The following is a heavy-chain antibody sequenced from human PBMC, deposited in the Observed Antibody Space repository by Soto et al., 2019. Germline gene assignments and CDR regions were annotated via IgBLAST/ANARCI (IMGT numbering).Heavy chain of an antibody. Sequence: QVQLVESGGGVVQPGRSLRLSCAASGFTFSSYGMHWVRQAPGKGLEWVAVIWYDGSNKYYADSVKGRFTISRDNSKNTQHLQMNSLRAEDTAVYYCARELAASSGWSFDYWGQGTLVTVSS. CDR3: ARELAASSGWSFDY. V-gene: IGHV3-33*01. CDR2: IWYDGSNK. D-gene: IGHD6-19*01. J-gene: IGHJ4*02. CDR1: GFTFSSYG.